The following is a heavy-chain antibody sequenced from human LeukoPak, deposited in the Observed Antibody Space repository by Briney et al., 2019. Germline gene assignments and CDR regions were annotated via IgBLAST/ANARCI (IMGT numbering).Heavy chain of an antibody. CDR2: INPSGGST. V-gene: IGHV1-46*01. CDR3: LIDPYYYDSSGSADAFDI. D-gene: IGHD3-22*01. J-gene: IGHJ3*02. Sequence: GASVKVSCKASGYTFTSYYMHWVRQAPGQGLEWMGIINPSGGSTSYAQKFQGRVTMTRDTSTSTVYMELSSLRSEDTAVYYCLIDPYYYDSSGSADAFDIWGQGTMVTVSS. CDR1: GYTFTSYY.